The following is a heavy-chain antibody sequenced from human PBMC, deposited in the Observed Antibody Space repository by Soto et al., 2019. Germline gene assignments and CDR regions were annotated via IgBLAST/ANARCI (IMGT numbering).Heavy chain of an antibody. D-gene: IGHD5-18*01. CDR2: ISGSGGST. CDR3: AKDQNIQLWPRYYSYGMDV. Sequence: PGGSLRLSCAASGFTFSSYAMSWVRQAPGKGLEWVSAISGSGGSTYYADSVKGRFTISRDNSKNTLYLQMNSLRAEDTAVYYCAKDQNIQLWPRYYSYGMDVWGQGTTVTVSS. J-gene: IGHJ6*02. CDR1: GFTFSSYA. V-gene: IGHV3-23*01.